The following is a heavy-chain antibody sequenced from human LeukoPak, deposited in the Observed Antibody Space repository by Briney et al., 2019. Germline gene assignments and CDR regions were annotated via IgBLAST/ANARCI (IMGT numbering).Heavy chain of an antibody. CDR1: GYTFTDYY. J-gene: IGHJ4*02. V-gene: IGHV1-2*02. CDR3: ARENNSGWYRKAAFDY. Sequence: GASVKVSCKSSGYTFTDYYMHWVRQAPGQGLEWMGWISPNGGGTNFAQSFQGRVTMTRDTSISTAYMELSSLRSDDTAIYYCARENNSGWYRKAAFDYWGQGTLVTVTS. D-gene: IGHD6-19*01. CDR2: ISPNGGGT.